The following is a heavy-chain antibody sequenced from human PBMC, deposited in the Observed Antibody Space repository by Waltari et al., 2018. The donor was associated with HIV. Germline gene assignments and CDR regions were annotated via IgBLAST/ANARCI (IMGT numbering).Heavy chain of an antibody. D-gene: IGHD3-9*01. CDR3: ARGLDILTAHYHWYLDL. V-gene: IGHV4-61*02. Sequence: QVQLQESGPGLVKPSQTLSLTRPVSGCSITSGTYYWPWIRQPAGKGLEWVGRGYISGSTNYNPSLRSRVTISVDTSKNQFSLKLTSVTAADTAVYYCARGLDILTAHYHWYLDLWGRGTLVTVSS. J-gene: IGHJ2*01. CDR2: GYISGST. CDR1: GCSITSGTYY.